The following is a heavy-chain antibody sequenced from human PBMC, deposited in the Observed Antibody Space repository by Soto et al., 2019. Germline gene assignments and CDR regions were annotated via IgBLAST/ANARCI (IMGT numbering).Heavy chain of an antibody. J-gene: IGHJ6*02. D-gene: IGHD7-27*01. Sequence: QVQLVESGGGVVQPGRSLRLSCAASGFTFSSYGMHWVRQAPGKGLEWVAVIWYDGSNKYYADSVKGRFTISRDNSKNKLYLQMNSLRAEDTAVYYCARDGDPTYYYYGMDVWGQGTTVTVSS. CDR1: GFTFSSYG. CDR2: IWYDGSNK. CDR3: ARDGDPTYYYYGMDV. V-gene: IGHV3-33*01.